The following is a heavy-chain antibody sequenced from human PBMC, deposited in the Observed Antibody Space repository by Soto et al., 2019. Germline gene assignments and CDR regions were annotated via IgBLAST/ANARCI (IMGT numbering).Heavy chain of an antibody. CDR1: GYTFTSYG. V-gene: IGHV1-18*01. D-gene: IGHD3-22*01. CDR2: ISAYNGNT. CDR3: ARDGRMGYYYDSSGYYYD. J-gene: IGHJ4*02. Sequence: ASVKVSCKVSGYTFTSYGISWVRQAPGQGLEWMGWISAYNGNTNYAQKLQGRVTMTTDTSTSTAYMELRSLRSDDTAVYYCARDGRMGYYYDSSGYYYDWGQGTLVTVSS.